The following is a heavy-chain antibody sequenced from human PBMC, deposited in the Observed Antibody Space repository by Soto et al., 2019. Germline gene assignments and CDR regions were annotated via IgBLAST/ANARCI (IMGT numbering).Heavy chain of an antibody. CDR3: ARSPVYSSSLTKPRYFAY. Sequence: QVQLQQGRAGLLKPAETLSLPGAVYGGSFTGYYWTWMRQHRGKGLVWTGEINQRGLTNYNPSLESQLNKSLDTSKNQFSLRLSSVTAADTAVHYCARSPVYSSSLTKPRYFAYWGQGTLVNFSS. J-gene: IGHJ4*02. CDR2: INQRGLT. CDR1: GGSFTGYY. D-gene: IGHD6-13*01. V-gene: IGHV4-34*01.